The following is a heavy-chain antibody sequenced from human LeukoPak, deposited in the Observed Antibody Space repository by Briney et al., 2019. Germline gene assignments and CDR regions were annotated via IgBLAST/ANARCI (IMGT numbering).Heavy chain of an antibody. Sequence: GGSLRLSCAASGFTLDDYAMHWVRQAPGQGLEWVSGISWNSGSIGYADSVKGRFTISSDNAKNSLYLQMNSLRPEDTALYYCAVLDSGNYYGDYWGQGTLVTVSS. CDR1: GFTLDDYA. D-gene: IGHD1-26*01. J-gene: IGHJ4*02. V-gene: IGHV3-9*01. CDR2: ISWNSGSI. CDR3: AVLDSGNYYGDY.